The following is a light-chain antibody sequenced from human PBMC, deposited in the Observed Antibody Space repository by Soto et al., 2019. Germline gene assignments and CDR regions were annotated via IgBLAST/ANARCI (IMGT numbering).Light chain of an antibody. J-gene: IGLJ3*02. V-gene: IGLV1-44*01. CDR1: ISNIGKDT. CDR3: STWDDSLNGWV. CDR2: NDD. Sequence: QPVLTQPPSVSGTPGLRVNISCSGGISNIGKDTVNWYQQLLGTAPKLLMFNDDKRPSGVPDRFSGSRSGTSASLAISGLQSDDEAVYFCSTWDDSLNGWVFGGGTKLTVL.